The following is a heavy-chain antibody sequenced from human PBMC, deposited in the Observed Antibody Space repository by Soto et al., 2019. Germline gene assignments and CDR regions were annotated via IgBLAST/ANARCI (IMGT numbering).Heavy chain of an antibody. CDR1: GGSISSSSYY. V-gene: IGHV4-39*01. CDR2: MYYSGST. D-gene: IGHD5-12*01. CDR3: ATHNICAYRGYEWSRGCEYYYYYFDV. Sequence: QLQLQESGPGLVKPSETLSLTCTVSGGSISSSSYYWGWIRQPPGKGLEWIGSMYYSGSTYYNPSLKSRVTIYVGTTKNQFSPKLSPVLTADTAVYYDATHNICAYRGYEWSRGCEYYYYYFDVWGKGTTVTVSS. J-gene: IGHJ6*03.